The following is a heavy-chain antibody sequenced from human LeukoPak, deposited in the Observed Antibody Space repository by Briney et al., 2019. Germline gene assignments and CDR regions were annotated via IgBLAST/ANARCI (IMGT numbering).Heavy chain of an antibody. CDR3: VGYYDSSGYYFV. V-gene: IGHV1-2*02. D-gene: IGHD3-22*01. Sequence: GYTFTGYYMHWVRQAPGQGLEWMGWINPNSGGTNYAQKFQGRVTMTRDTSISTAYMELSRLRSDDTAVYYCVGYYDSSGYYFVWGQGTLVTVSS. CDR2: INPNSGGT. J-gene: IGHJ4*02. CDR1: GYTFTGYY.